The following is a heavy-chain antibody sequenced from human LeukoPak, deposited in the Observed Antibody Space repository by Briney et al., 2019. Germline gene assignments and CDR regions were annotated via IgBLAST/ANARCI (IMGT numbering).Heavy chain of an antibody. CDR1: GFTFNKAW. CDR3: TTDKVLLWFGEFHRVDWFDP. V-gene: IGHV3-15*01. Sequence: GGXLRLSCAASGFTFNKAWMSWVRQAQGKGVEWVGRIKSKTDGGTTDYAARGKGRFIIEREETKKKLYMQINRQTKEDATVYYCTTDKVLLWFGEFHRVDWFDPWGQGTLVTVSS. J-gene: IGHJ5*02. CDR2: IKSKTDGGTT. D-gene: IGHD3-10*01.